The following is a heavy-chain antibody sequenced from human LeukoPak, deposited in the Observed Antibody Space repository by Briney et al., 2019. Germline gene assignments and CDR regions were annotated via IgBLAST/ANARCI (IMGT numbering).Heavy chain of an antibody. J-gene: IGHJ4*02. CDR3: ARHVTWLVRRVGYYFDY. Sequence: ASVKVSCKASGYTFTGYYMHWVRQAPGQGLEWMGWINPNSGGTNYAQKFQGRVTMTRDTSISTAYMELSRLRSDDTAVYYCARHVTWLVRRVGYYFDYWGQGTLVTVSS. V-gene: IGHV1-2*02. D-gene: IGHD6-19*01. CDR1: GYTFTGYY. CDR2: INPNSGGT.